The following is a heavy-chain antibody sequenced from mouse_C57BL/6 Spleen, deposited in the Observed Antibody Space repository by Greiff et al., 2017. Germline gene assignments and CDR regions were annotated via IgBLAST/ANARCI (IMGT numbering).Heavy chain of an antibody. CDR3: ARNYYGSSYGFLYFDY. CDR1: GYAFSSSW. Sequence: QVQLQQSGPELVKPGASVKISCKASGYAFSSSWMNWVKQRPGKGLEWIGRFYPGDGDTNYNGKFKGKATLTADKSSSTAYMQLSSLTSEDSAVYFCARNYYGSSYGFLYFDYWGQGTTLTVSS. D-gene: IGHD1-1*01. CDR2: FYPGDGDT. V-gene: IGHV1-82*01. J-gene: IGHJ2*01.